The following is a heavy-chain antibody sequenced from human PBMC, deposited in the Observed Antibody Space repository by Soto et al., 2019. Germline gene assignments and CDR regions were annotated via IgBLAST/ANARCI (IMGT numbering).Heavy chain of an antibody. CDR1: GYTFSDYW. J-gene: IGHJ3*02. V-gene: IGHV5-51*01. D-gene: IGHD6-6*01. Sequence: PGESLKISCQASGYTFSDYWIGWVRQMPGKGLELMGIIYPFDSDTKYSPSFEGQVTISADKSSSTAYVQWSSLKASDTAMYYCARLGLDYSTSSHDAFHIWGQGIMVTVSS. CDR3: ARLGLDYSTSSHDAFHI. CDR2: IYPFDSDT.